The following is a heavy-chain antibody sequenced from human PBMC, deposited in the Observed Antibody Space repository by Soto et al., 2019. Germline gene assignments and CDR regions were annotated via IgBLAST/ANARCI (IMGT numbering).Heavy chain of an antibody. V-gene: IGHV3-30-3*01. CDR3: ARDQLVLDYYYGMDV. D-gene: IGHD6-6*01. CDR2: ISYDGSNK. J-gene: IGHJ6*02. Sequence: PGGSLRLSCAASGFTFSSYAMSWVRQAPGKGLEWVAVISYDGSNKYYADSVKGRFTISRDNSKNTLYLQMNSLRAEDTAVYYGARDQLVLDYYYGMDVWGQGTTVTVSS. CDR1: GFTFSSYA.